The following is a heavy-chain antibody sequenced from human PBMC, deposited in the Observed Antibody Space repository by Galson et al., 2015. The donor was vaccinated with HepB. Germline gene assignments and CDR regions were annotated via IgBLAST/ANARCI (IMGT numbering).Heavy chain of an antibody. CDR3: ARDRGVVVPATTSNWFDP. Sequence: LSLTCTVSGGSISSGGYYWSWIRQHPGKGLEWIGYIYYSGSTYYNPSLKSRVTISVDTSKNQFSLKLSSVTAADTAVYYCARDRGVVVPATTSNWFDPWGQGTLVTVSS. V-gene: IGHV4-31*03. CDR1: GGSISSGGYY. J-gene: IGHJ5*02. D-gene: IGHD2-2*01. CDR2: IYYSGST.